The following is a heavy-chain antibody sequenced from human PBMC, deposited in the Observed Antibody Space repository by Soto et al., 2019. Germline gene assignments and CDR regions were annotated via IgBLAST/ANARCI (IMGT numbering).Heavy chain of an antibody. CDR1: GYTFTSYD. D-gene: IGHD6-6*01. V-gene: IGHV1-8*01. Sequence: ASVKVSCKASGYTFTSYDINWVRQATGQGLEWMGWMNPNSGNTGYAQKFQGRVTMTRNTSISTAYMELSSLRSEDTAVYYCARSALSSDNFDYWGQGTLVTSPQ. CDR2: MNPNSGNT. J-gene: IGHJ4*02. CDR3: ARSALSSDNFDY.